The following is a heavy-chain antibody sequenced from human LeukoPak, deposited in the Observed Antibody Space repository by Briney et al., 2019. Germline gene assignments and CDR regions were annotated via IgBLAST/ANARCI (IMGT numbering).Heavy chain of an antibody. CDR2: FDPEDGET. CDR3: ATGIVATIWPD. J-gene: IGHJ4*02. V-gene: IGHV1-24*01. D-gene: IGHD5-12*01. Sequence: GASVKVSCKVSGYTLTELSMHWVRQAPGKGLEWMGGFDPEDGETIYAQKFQGRVTMTGDTSTDTAYMELSSLRSEDTAVYYCATGIVATIWPDWGQGTLVTVSS. CDR1: GYTLTELS.